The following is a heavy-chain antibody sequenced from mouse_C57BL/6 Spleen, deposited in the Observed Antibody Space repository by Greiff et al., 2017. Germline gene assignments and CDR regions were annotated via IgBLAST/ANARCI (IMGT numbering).Heavy chain of an antibody. Sequence: VQLQQPGADIVPTGASRPLSRPSSGSTFPIYFMHLVKQRPGQGLEWIGRIHPSDSDTNYNQKFKGKATLTVDKSSSTAYMQLSSLTSEDSAVYYCARGHYYAMDYWGQGTSVTVSS. V-gene: IGHV1-74*01. CDR2: IHPSDSDT. CDR3: ARGHYYAMDY. J-gene: IGHJ4*01. CDR1: GSTFPIYF.